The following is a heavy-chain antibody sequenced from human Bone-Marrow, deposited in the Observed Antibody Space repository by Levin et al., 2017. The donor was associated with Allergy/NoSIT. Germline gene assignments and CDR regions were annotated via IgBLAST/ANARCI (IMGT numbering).Heavy chain of an antibody. J-gene: IGHJ3*01. CDR3: ARDDGINLKGALDL. CDR1: GLSVSNYY. D-gene: IGHD3-10*01. Sequence: QPGGSLRLSCAASGLSVSNYYMTWVRQAPGKGLEWVSVIYTDGNPYYADSVKGRFTTSRDTSKNTIFLQMNSLRGEDTAVYYCARDDGINLKGALDLWGPGTMVTVSS. V-gene: IGHV3-53*01. CDR2: IYTDGNP.